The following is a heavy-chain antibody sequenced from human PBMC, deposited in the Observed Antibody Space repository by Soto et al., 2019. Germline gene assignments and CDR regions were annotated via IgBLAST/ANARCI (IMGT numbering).Heavy chain of an antibody. V-gene: IGHV1-18*01. CDR3: ARDQERYYYYYGMDV. J-gene: IGHJ6*04. Sequence: ASVKVSCKASGYTFTSYGISWVRQAPGQGLEWMGWISAYNGNTNYAQKLQGRVTMTTDTSTSTAYMELRSLRSDDTAVYYCARDQERYYYYYGMDVWGKGTTVTVSS. CDR1: GYTFTSYG. CDR2: ISAYNGNT.